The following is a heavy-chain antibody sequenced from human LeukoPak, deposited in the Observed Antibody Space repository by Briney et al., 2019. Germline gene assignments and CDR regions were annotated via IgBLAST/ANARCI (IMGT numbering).Heavy chain of an antibody. V-gene: IGHV4-39*01. Sequence: SETLSLTCTVSVVSISSSNSYWGWIRQPPGKGLEWIGSIYYSGNTYYNASLKSQVSISIDTSKNQFSLKLTSVTAADTAVYYCARQSGSGLFILPGGQGTLVTVSS. CDR3: ARQSGSGLFILP. D-gene: IGHD3/OR15-3a*01. CDR2: IYYSGNT. CDR1: VVSISSSNSY. J-gene: IGHJ4*02.